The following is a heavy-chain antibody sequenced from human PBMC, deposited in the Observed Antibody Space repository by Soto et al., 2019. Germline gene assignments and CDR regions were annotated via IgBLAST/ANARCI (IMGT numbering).Heavy chain of an antibody. J-gene: IGHJ3*02. V-gene: IGHV3-21*03. Sequence: GGSLRLSCVASGFPFSSSSMNWVRQAPGKRLEWLSSISGTSDYIFYADSVKGRFTVSRDNAKNSLYLQMNSLKTEDTAVYYCTRGLSGSPDAFDIWGQGTMVTVSS. CDR2: ISGTSDYI. D-gene: IGHD5-12*01. CDR3: TRGLSGSPDAFDI. CDR1: GFPFSSSS.